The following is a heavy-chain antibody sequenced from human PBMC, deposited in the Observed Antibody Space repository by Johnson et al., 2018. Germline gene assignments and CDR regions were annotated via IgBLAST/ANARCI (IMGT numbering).Heavy chain of an antibody. CDR2: ISVTDDST. CDR3: TILNRADAFDI. Sequence: VQLVQSGGDLVQPGGSLRLSCAASGFTFSSYDMSWVRQAPGKGLKWVSAISVTDDSTYYADSVKGRFTISRDNSKNTAYLQMNSLKTEDTAVYYCTILNRADAFDIWGQGSMVTVSS. V-gene: IGHV3-23*04. J-gene: IGHJ3*02. CDR1: GFTFSSYD.